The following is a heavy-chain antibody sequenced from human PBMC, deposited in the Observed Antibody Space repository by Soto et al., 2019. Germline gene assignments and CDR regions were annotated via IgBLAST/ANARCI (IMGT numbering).Heavy chain of an antibody. CDR1: GFTLSGYA. V-gene: IGHV3-64*01. Sequence: EVQLAESGGGLAQPGGSLRLSCAASGFTLSGYAMDWVRQAPGKGLEYVSGISSNGVGTYYANSVQGRFTISRDNSKNTVDLQMGSLRPEDRAVYDCARRARPDFYYMDVWGKGTTVTVSS. CDR3: ARRARPDFYYMDV. J-gene: IGHJ6*03. CDR2: ISSNGVGT. D-gene: IGHD6-6*01.